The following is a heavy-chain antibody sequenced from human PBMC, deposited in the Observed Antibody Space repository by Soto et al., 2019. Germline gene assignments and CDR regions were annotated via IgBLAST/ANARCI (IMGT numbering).Heavy chain of an antibody. CDR3: ALLGGIVPVQAAVRVEDGCDI. V-gene: IGHV3-74*01. CDR2: ISTEGSST. J-gene: IGHJ3*02. D-gene: IGHD2-2*01. Sequence: EVQLVESGGGLVQPGGSLRLSCAASGFTFSDYWMNWVRQAPGKGLVWVSRISTEGSSTSYADSVKGRFTISRDKAKNTLYLQKNNLRAEDTAAYYWALLGGIVPVQAAVRVEDGCDIWGQGTMVTVSS. CDR1: GFTFSDYW.